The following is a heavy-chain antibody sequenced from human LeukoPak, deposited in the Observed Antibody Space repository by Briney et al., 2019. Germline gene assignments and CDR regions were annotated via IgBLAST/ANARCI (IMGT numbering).Heavy chain of an antibody. Sequence: PSETLSLTCTVSGGSISSGGYYWSWIRQHPGKGLEWIGYIYYSGSTYYNPSLKSRVTISVDTSKNQFSLKLSSVTAADTAVYFCAGSGWSFDAFDFWGQGTMVTVSS. CDR1: GGSISSGGYY. J-gene: IGHJ3*01. CDR3: AGSGWSFDAFDF. D-gene: IGHD6-19*01. CDR2: IYYSGST. V-gene: IGHV4-31*03.